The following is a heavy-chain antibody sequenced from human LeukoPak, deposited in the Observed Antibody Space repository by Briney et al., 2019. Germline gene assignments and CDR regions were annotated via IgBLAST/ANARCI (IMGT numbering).Heavy chain of an antibody. V-gene: IGHV1-46*01. CDR1: GYTFTDYY. CDR3: ARDLTAAAEGGFDP. CDR2: INPSSGYT. D-gene: IGHD6-13*01. J-gene: IGHJ5*02. Sequence: ASVKVSCKASGYTFTDYYMHWVRQAPGQGLEWMAIINPSSGYTTYAQKFQDRLTMTSDTSTSTVYMELSSLRSEDTAVYYCARDLTAAAEGGFDPWGQGTLVTVSS.